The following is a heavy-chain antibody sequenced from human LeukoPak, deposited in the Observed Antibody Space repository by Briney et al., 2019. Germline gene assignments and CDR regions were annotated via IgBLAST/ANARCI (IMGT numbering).Heavy chain of an antibody. CDR2: MNPNSGNT. CDR1: GYTFTSYY. D-gene: IGHD3-22*01. J-gene: IGHJ6*03. Sequence: ASVKVSCKASGYTFTSYYMHWVRQATGQGLEWMGWMNPNSGNTGYAQKFQGRVTMTRNTSISTAYMELSSLRSEDTAVYYCARGSSTYYYDSSGYPHYYYYYMDVWGKGTTVTISS. CDR3: ARGSSTYYYDSSGYPHYYYYYMDV. V-gene: IGHV1-8*02.